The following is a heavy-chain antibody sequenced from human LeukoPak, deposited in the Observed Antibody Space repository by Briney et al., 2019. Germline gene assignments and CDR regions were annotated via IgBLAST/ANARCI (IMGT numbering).Heavy chain of an antibody. J-gene: IGHJ4*02. CDR1: GYTFTSYD. Sequence: GASVKVSCKGSGYTFTSYDINWGRQANGQGVGWVGWMNPNSGNTGYAQKFQGRVTMTRNTSISTAYMELSSLRSEDTAVYYCARGGGYSSSWSYDYWGQGILVTVSA. D-gene: IGHD6-13*01. V-gene: IGHV1-8*01. CDR3: ARGGGYSSSWSYDY. CDR2: MNPNSGNT.